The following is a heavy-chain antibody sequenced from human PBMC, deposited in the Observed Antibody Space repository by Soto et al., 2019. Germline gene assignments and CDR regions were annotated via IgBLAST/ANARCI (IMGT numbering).Heavy chain of an antibody. V-gene: IGHV3-30-3*01. J-gene: IGHJ2*01. CDR3: ASPLWRDDYNWGYCDL. CDR2: ITYDGSNK. CDR1: GFTFSSYA. Sequence: QVQLVESGGGVVQPGRSLRLSCAASGFTFSSYAMHWVRQAPGKGLEWVAVITYDGSNKYYADSVKGRFTISRDNSKNSLYLQMKSRRTEDTAVYYCASPLWRDDYNWGYCDLWGRGTLVTVSS. D-gene: IGHD4-4*01.